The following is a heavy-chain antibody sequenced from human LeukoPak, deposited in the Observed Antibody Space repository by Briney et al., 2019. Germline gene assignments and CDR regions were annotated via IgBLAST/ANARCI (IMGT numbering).Heavy chain of an antibody. CDR2: IIPIFGTA. CDR3: ARGHSYGPYYFDY. Sequence: SVKVSCKASGGTFSSYAISWVRQAPGQGLEWMGGIIPIFGTANYAQKFQGRVTITAEKSTSTAYMELSSLRSEDTAVYYCARGHSYGPYYFDYWGQGTLVTVSS. J-gene: IGHJ4*02. CDR1: GGTFSSYA. D-gene: IGHD5-18*01. V-gene: IGHV1-69*06.